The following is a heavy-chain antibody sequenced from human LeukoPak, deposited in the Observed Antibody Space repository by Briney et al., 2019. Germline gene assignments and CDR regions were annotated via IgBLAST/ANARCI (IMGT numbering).Heavy chain of an antibody. CDR2: ISSNGGST. J-gene: IGHJ4*02. Sequence: GGSLRLSCAASGFTFSSYAMHWVRQAPGKGLEYVSAISSNGGSTYYANSVKVRFTISRDNSKNTLYLQMGSLRAEDMAVYYCARDHMRCSRTGCYYDYWGQGTLVTVSS. D-gene: IGHD2-2*01. CDR3: ARDHMRCSRTGCYYDY. CDR1: GFTFSSYA. V-gene: IGHV3-64*01.